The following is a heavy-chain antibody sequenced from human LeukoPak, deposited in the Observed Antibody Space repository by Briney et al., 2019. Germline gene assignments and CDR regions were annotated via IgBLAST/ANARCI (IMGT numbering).Heavy chain of an antibody. CDR2: IYTSGST. CDR3: ARAGRGVLSGWYYFDY. J-gene: IGHJ4*02. Sequence: SETLSLTCTVSGGSISSYYWSWLRQPAGKGLEWIGRIYTSGSTNYNPSLKSRVTMSVDTSKNQFSLKLSSVTAADTAVYYCARAGRGVLSGWYYFDYWGQGTLVTVSS. V-gene: IGHV4-4*07. D-gene: IGHD6-19*01. CDR1: GGSISSYY.